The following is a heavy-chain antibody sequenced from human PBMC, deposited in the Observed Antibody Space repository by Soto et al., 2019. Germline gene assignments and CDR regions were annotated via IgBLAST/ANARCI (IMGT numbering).Heavy chain of an antibody. CDR2: IYYSGST. D-gene: IGHD5-12*01. CDR3: ADSGYDKNWFDP. J-gene: IGHJ5*02. V-gene: IGHV4-39*01. Sequence: PSETLSLTCTVSGGSISSSSYYWGWIRQPPGKGLEWIGSIYYSGSTYYNPSLKSRVTISVDTSKNQFSLKLSSVTAADTAVYYCADSGYDKNWFDPWGQGTLVTAPQ. CDR1: GGSISSSSYY.